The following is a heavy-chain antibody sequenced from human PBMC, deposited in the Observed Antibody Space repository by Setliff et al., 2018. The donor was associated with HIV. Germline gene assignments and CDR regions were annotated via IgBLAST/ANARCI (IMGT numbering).Heavy chain of an antibody. CDR3: ARFDVTPMTTRDY. V-gene: IGHV4-34*01. D-gene: IGHD4-17*01. Sequence: NPSETLSLTCAVYGGSFSGYYWSWIRQPPGKGLEWIGEINHSGSTNYNPSLKSRVTISVDTSKNQFSLKLSSVTAADTAVYYCARFDVTPMTTRDYWGQGTQVTVSS. CDR1: GGSFSGYY. CDR2: INHSGST. J-gene: IGHJ4*02.